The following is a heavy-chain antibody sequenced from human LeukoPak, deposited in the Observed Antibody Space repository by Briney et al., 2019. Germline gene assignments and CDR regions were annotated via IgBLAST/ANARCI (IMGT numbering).Heavy chain of an antibody. CDR3: ARDSAAGKGWYYYYYYMDV. D-gene: IGHD6-13*01. CDR2: IIPIFGTA. V-gene: IGHV1-69*06. CDR1: GGTFSSYA. Sequence: GASVKVSCKASGGTFSSYAISWVRQAPGQGLEWMGGIIPIFGTANYAQKFQGRVTITADKSTSTAYMELSSLRSEDTAVYYCARDSAAGKGWYYYYYYMDVWGKGTTVTVSS. J-gene: IGHJ6*03.